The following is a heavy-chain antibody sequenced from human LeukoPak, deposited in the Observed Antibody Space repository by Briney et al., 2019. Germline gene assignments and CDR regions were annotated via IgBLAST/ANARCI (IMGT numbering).Heavy chain of an antibody. J-gene: IGHJ6*03. CDR1: GFTFSSYG. D-gene: IGHD2-2*01. CDR3: AKDSWGYCSSTSCYDMDV. CDR2: IRYDGSNK. Sequence: GGSLRLSCAASGFTFSSYGMHRVRQAPGKGLEWVAFIRYDGSNKYYADSVKGRFTISRDNSKNALYLQMNSLRAEDTAVYYCAKDSWGYCSSTSCYDMDVWGKGTTVTVSS. V-gene: IGHV3-30*02.